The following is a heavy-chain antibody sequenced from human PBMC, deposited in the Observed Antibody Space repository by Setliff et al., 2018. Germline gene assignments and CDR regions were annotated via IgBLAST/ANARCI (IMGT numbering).Heavy chain of an antibody. Sequence: ASVKVSCKASGYTFTSYGISWVRQAPGQGLEWMGRINPSSGATIYAQKFQGRVTMTSDTSISTAYMELGRLRSDDTAVYFCARDGGGDSDAFDIWGQGTMVTGSS. V-gene: IGHV1-2*06. CDR2: INPSSGAT. CDR3: ARDGGGDSDAFDI. J-gene: IGHJ3*02. CDR1: GYTFTSYG. D-gene: IGHD3-16*01.